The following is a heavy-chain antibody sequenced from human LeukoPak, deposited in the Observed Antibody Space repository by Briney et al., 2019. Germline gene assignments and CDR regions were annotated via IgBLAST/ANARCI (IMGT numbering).Heavy chain of an antibody. J-gene: IGHJ4*02. CDR3: AKDRVPDGVWSLDS. CDR2: IQGDGSNT. V-gene: IGHV3-74*01. D-gene: IGHD2-8*02. CDR1: GFTFSKNW. Sequence: GGSLRLSCVASGFTFSKNWMHWVRQAPGKGLVWVSRIQGDGSNTNYAGSVKGRFSISRDNAKNTVYLQMNSLRVEDTAVYYCAKDRVPDGVWSLDSWGQGTLVTVSS.